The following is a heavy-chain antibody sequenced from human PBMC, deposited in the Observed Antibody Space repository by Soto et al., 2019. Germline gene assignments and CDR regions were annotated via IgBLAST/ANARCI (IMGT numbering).Heavy chain of an antibody. Sequence: PSETLSLTCTVSGGSISSYYWSWIRQPPGKGLEWIGYIYYSGSTNYNPSLKSRVTISVDTSKNQFSLKLSSVTAADTAVYYCARDLRITLLGLWGQGTLVTVSS. CDR3: ARDLRITLLGL. D-gene: IGHD3-3*01. CDR2: IYYSGST. V-gene: IGHV4-59*01. J-gene: IGHJ4*02. CDR1: GGSISSYY.